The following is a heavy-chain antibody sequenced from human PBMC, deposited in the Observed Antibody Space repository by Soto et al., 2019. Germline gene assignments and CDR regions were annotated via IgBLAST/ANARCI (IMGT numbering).Heavy chain of an antibody. V-gene: IGHV3-48*01. D-gene: IGHD2-15*01. CDR1: GFTFSSYS. CDR2: ISSSSSTI. J-gene: IGHJ5*02. Sequence: GGSLRLSCAASGFTFSSYSMNWVRQAPGKGLEWVSYISSSSSTIYYADSVKGRFTISRDNAKNSLYLQMNSLRAGDTAVYYCARGFEVVAANWYNWFDPWGQGTLVTVSS. CDR3: ARGFEVVAANWYNWFDP.